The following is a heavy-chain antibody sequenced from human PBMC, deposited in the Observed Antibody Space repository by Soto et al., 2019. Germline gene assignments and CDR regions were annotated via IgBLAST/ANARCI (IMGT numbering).Heavy chain of an antibody. V-gene: IGHV4-39*01. CDR3: ARPRIAAGGYYYYGMDV. Sequence: SETLSLTCTVSCGSISSSSYYWGWIRQPPGKGLEWIGSIYYSGSTYYNPSLKSRVTISVDTSKNQFSLKLSSVTAADTAVYYCARPRIAAGGYYYYGMDVWGQGTTVTVSS. CDR1: CGSISSSSYY. J-gene: IGHJ6*02. CDR2: IYYSGST. D-gene: IGHD6-13*01.